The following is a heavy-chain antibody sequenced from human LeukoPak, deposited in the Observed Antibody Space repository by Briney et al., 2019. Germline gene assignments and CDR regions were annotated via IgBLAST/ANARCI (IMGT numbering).Heavy chain of an antibody. D-gene: IGHD2-2*01. CDR1: GYTFTSYA. CDR3: ARVDVVVPAATFDY. CDR2: INAGNGNT. Sequence: GASVKVSCKASGYTFTSYAMHWVRQAPGQRLEWMGWINAGNGNTKYSQKFQGRVTITRDTSASTAYMELSSLRSEDTAVYYCARVDVVVPAATFDYWGQGTLVTVSS. V-gene: IGHV1-3*01. J-gene: IGHJ4*02.